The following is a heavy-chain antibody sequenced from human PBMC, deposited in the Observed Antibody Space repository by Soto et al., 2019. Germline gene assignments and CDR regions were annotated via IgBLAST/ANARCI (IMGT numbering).Heavy chain of an antibody. CDR3: GREGQQLAQEKYYQFNGMDV. D-gene: IGHD6-13*01. Sequence: GASVKVSCKASGFTFSDYGLSWVRQAPGQPLEWMGWISGDNINSKYSQKFQGRLTMTTDTSMATASMELRSLTSDDTAVYYCGREGQQLAQEKYYQFNGMDVWGQGTTVTVSS. CDR2: ISGDNINS. J-gene: IGHJ6*02. V-gene: IGHV1-18*01. CDR1: GFTFSDYG.